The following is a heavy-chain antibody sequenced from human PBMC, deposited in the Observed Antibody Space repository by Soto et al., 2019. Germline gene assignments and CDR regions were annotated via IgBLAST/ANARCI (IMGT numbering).Heavy chain of an antibody. CDR3: ASPKIAFYNWFDP. CDR2: IYYSGST. CDR1: GGSISSSSYF. V-gene: IGHV4-39*01. J-gene: IGHJ5*02. Sequence: SETLSLTCSVSGGSISSSSYFWGWIRQPPGKGLEWIGSIYYSGSTYYNPSLKSRVTISVDTSKNQFSLKLSSVTAADTAVYYCASPKIAFYNWFDPWGQGTLVTVSS. D-gene: IGHD3-3*02.